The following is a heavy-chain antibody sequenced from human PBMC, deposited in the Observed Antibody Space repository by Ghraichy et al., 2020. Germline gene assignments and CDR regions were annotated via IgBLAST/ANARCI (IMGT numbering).Heavy chain of an antibody. CDR1: GFTFSSYS. V-gene: IGHV3-48*02. Sequence: GGSLRLSCAASGFTFSSYSMNWVRQAPGKGLEWVSYISSSSSTIYYADSVKGRFTISRDNAKNSLYLQMNSLRDEDTAVYYCAREPGADWLYYDSSGDFDYWGQGTLVTVSS. D-gene: IGHD3-22*01. J-gene: IGHJ4*02. CDR2: ISSSSSTI. CDR3: AREPGADWLYYDSSGDFDY.